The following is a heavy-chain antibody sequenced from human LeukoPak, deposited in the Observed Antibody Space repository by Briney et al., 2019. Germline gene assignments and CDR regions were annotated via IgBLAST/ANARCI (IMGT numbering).Heavy chain of an antibody. D-gene: IGHD2-15*01. CDR3: GTYGSPGGHIEY. CDR1: GFTFSSYG. J-gene: IGHJ4*02. CDR2: IWYDGSNK. Sequence: PTGGSLRLSCAASGFTFSSYGMHWVRQAPGKGLEWVAVIWYDGSNKYYADSVKGRFSISKDNSKNTLYLQMNSLRAEDTAVYYCGTYGSPGGHIEYWGQGTLVTVSS. V-gene: IGHV3-33*01.